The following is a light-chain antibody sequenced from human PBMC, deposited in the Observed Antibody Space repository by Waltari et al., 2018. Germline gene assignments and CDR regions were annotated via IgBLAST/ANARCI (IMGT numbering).Light chain of an antibody. Sequence: QSALTQPAPVSGSPGQSITISCTGTSSDGGGYNFVSWYQQHPGKAPKLIISEVINRPPGVSGRCSGSKSGTTASLTISGLQAEDEADYYCSSYRSGSTQVVFGGGTKVTVL. CDR2: EVI. J-gene: IGLJ2*01. CDR1: SSDGGGYNF. CDR3: SSYRSGSTQVV. V-gene: IGLV2-14*01.